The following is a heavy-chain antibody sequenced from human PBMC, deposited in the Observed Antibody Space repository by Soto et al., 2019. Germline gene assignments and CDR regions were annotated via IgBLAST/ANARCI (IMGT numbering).Heavy chain of an antibody. CDR1: GYTFTGYY. D-gene: IGHD1-26*01. Sequence: ASVKVSCKASGYTFTGYYMHWVRQAPGQGLEWMGWINPNSGGTNYAQKFQGWVTMTRDTSISTAYMELSRLRSDDTAVYYCARGRGGIVGAVDAFDIWGQGTMVTVSS. CDR3: ARGRGGIVGAVDAFDI. J-gene: IGHJ3*02. V-gene: IGHV1-2*04. CDR2: INPNSGGT.